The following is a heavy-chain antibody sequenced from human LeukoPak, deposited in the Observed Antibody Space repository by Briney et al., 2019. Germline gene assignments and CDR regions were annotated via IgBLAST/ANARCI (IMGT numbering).Heavy chain of an antibody. CDR2: ISGSGGST. D-gene: IGHD1-26*01. CDR1: GFTFSSYA. V-gene: IGHV3-23*01. CDR3: AKDVKWEPRNWFDP. Sequence: PGGSLRLSCAASGFTFSSYAMSWVRQALGKGLEWVSAISGSGGSTYYADSVKGRFTISRDNSKNTLYLQMNSLRAEDTAVYYCAKDVKWEPRNWFDPWGQGTLVTVSS. J-gene: IGHJ5*02.